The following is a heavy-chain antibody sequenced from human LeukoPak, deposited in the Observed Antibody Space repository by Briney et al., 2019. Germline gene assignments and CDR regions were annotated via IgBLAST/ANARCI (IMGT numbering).Heavy chain of an antibody. Sequence: SETLSFTCTVSGGSISNLNYYWSWIRQPAGKGLEWIGRIYASGSTNYNPSLKSRVTISADTSRSQFSLKLTSVTAADTAVYYCARPSTYYYDSSGHGAFDIWGQGTMVTVSS. CDR1: GGSISNLNYY. J-gene: IGHJ3*02. CDR2: IYASGST. CDR3: ARPSTYYYDSSGHGAFDI. V-gene: IGHV4-61*02. D-gene: IGHD3-22*01.